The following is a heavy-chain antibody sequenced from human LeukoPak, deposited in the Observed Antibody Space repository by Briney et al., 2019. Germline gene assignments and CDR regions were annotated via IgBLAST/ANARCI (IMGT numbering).Heavy chain of an antibody. D-gene: IGHD2-2*02. CDR2: ISYDGSNK. CDR3: ARVRGCSSTSCYTNPSGYNWFDP. V-gene: IGHV3-30*19. J-gene: IGHJ5*02. Sequence: GGSLRLSCVSSGTIVSTNYMHWVRQAPGKGLEWVAVISYDGSNKYYADSVKGRFTISRDNSKNTLYLQMNSLRAEDTAVYYCARVRGCSSTSCYTNPSGYNWFDPWGQGTLVTVSS. CDR1: GTIVSTNY.